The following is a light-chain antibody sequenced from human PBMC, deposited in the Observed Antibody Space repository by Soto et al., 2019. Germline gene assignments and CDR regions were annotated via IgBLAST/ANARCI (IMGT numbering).Light chain of an antibody. V-gene: IGLV2-8*01. J-gene: IGLJ1*01. CDR1: SSDVGGYNY. Sequence: QSALTQPPSASGSPGQSVAISCTGTSSDVGGYNYVSWYQQHPGKAPKLMVYEVNKRPSGVPDRFSGSKPGNTASLTVSGLQAEDEADYYCSSYAGSSNVFGTGTKVTLL. CDR2: EVN. CDR3: SSYAGSSNV.